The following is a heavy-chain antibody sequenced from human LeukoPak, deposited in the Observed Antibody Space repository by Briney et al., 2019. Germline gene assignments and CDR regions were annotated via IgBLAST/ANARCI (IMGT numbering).Heavy chain of an antibody. D-gene: IGHD2-21*01. CDR1: GFTLSNVW. J-gene: IGHJ6*02. V-gene: IGHV3-15*07. CDR3: TTDYGSSISSYYYGMDV. Sequence: GGSLRLSCAASGFTLSNVWMNWVRQAPGKGLEWVGRIKSKAYGGTIDYAAPVKGRYTISRDDSKNTLYLQMNSLKTEDTAVYYCTTDYGSSISSYYYGMDVWGQGTTVTVSS. CDR2: IKSKAYGGTI.